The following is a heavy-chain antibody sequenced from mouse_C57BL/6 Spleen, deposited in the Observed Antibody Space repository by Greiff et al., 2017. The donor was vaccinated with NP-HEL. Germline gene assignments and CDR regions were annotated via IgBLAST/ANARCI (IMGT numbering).Heavy chain of an antibody. D-gene: IGHD2-3*01. Sequence: VQLQQSGPGLVAPSQSLYITCTVSGFSLTSYGVSWVRQPPGKGLEWLGVIWGDGSTNYYSDLISRLSISKDNSKSQVFLKLNSLQTDDTATYYCAIGWLPFAYWGQGTLVTVSA. CDR3: AIGWLPFAY. CDR1: GFSLTSYG. V-gene: IGHV2-3*01. J-gene: IGHJ3*01. CDR2: IWGDGST.